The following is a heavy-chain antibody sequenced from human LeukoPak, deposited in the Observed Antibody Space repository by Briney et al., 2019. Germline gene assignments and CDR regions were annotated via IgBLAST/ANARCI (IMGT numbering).Heavy chain of an antibody. J-gene: IGHJ5*02. CDR3: ARENYCTNGVCWAFDP. CDR2: IYYTGST. V-gene: IGHV4-39*07. D-gene: IGHD2-8*01. CDR1: GGSISSSDYY. Sequence: PSETLSLTCTVSGGSISSSDYYWSWIRQPPGRGLEWLGNIYYTGSTSYNPSLKSRVIFSVDTFNNQFSLHLSSVTAADTAVYYCARENYCTNGVCWAFDPWGQGTLVTVSS.